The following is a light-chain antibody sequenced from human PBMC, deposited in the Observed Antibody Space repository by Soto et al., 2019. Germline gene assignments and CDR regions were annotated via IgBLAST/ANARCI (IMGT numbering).Light chain of an antibody. CDR2: GAS. J-gene: IGKJ4*01. CDR1: QSVGSSY. V-gene: IGKV3-20*01. Sequence: EIVLTQSPGTLSLSPGERATLSCRASQSVGSSYLAWYQQRPGQAPRLLIYGASSRATGIPDRFSGSGSGTDFTLTISRXEPEDFAVYYCQQYGSSPLTFGGGTKVEIK. CDR3: QQYGSSPLT.